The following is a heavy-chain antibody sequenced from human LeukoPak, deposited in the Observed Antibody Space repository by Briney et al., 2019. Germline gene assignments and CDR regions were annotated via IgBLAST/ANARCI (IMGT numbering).Heavy chain of an antibody. CDR2: ISGSGGST. Sequence: GGSLRLSCAASGFTFSNFAVIWVRQAPGKGLEWVSGISGSGGSTYYADSVKGRFTTSRDNSKNTLYLHMNSLRAEDTAVYYCAKSVGDYLVGYFDYWGQGTLVTVSS. D-gene: IGHD4-17*01. CDR3: AKSVGDYLVGYFDY. V-gene: IGHV3-23*01. CDR1: GFTFSNFA. J-gene: IGHJ4*02.